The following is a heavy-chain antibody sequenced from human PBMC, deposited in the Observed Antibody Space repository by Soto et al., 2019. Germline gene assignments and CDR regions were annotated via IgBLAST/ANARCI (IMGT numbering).Heavy chain of an antibody. CDR3: TQVGTGLLLPYT. Sequence: SETLSLTCTVSGGSISSYYWSWIRQPPGKGLEWIGYIYYSGSTNYNPSLKSRVTISVDTSKNQFSLKLSSVTAADTAVYYCTQVGTGLLLPYTWGQGTLVTVSS. V-gene: IGHV4-59*01. J-gene: IGHJ4*02. CDR2: IYYSGST. D-gene: IGHD3-9*01. CDR1: GGSISSYY.